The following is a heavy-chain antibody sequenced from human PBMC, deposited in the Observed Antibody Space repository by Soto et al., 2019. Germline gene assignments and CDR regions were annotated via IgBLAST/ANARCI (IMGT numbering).Heavy chain of an antibody. CDR1: GYSFTCYW. V-gene: IGHV5-10-1*01. D-gene: IGHD6-6*01. J-gene: IGHJ6*02. Sequence: PGESLKISCKGSGYSFTCYWISWVRQMPGKGLEWMGRIDPSDSYTNYSPSFQGHVTISADKSISTAYLQWSSLKASDTAMYYCAREGNLEYCSSSSGYYYYYYGMDVWGQGTTVTVSS. CDR2: IDPSDSYT. CDR3: AREGNLEYCSSSSGYYYYYYGMDV.